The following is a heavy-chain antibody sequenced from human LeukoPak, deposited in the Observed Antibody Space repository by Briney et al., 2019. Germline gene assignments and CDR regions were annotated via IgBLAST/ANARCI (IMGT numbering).Heavy chain of an antibody. CDR1: GGSISSYY. J-gene: IGHJ4*02. Sequence: SETLSLTCTVSGGSISSYYWSWIRHPPGKGLEWIGYIYYSGSTNYNPSLKSRVTISVDTSKNQFSLKLSSVTAADTAVYYCARDSSPTQYWGQGTLVTVSS. CDR2: IYYSGST. CDR3: ARDSSPTQY. V-gene: IGHV4-59*01.